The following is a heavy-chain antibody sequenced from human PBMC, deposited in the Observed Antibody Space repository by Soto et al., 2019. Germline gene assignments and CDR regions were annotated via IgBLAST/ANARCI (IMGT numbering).Heavy chain of an antibody. CDR3: ARDQGPYYYDSSPSDAFDI. D-gene: IGHD3-22*01. CDR1: GGTFSSYT. Sequence: SVKVSCKASGGTFSSYTIGWVRQAPGQGLEWMGRIIPILGIANYAQKFQGRVTITADKSTSTAYMELSSLRSEDTAVYYCARDQGPYYYDSSPSDAFDIWGQGTMVTVSS. J-gene: IGHJ3*02. CDR2: IIPILGIA. V-gene: IGHV1-69*04.